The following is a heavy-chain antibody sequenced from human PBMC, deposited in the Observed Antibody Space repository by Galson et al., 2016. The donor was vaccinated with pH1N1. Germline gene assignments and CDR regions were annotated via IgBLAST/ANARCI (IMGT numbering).Heavy chain of an antibody. Sequence: SETLSPTCAVSGDSITSGYYWGWIRQAPGWGPGGIGCFSDSWRSTHYKSSPKSRVAISEDTSKTQFSLRLCSMTAADTAVYYCAKMARTSGLDSEYYFDFWGQGMLVTVSS. CDR1: GDSITSGYY. J-gene: IGHJ4*02. D-gene: IGHD1-1*01. CDR3: AKMARTSGLDSEYYFDF. V-gene: IGHV4-38-2*01. CDR2: FSDSWRST.